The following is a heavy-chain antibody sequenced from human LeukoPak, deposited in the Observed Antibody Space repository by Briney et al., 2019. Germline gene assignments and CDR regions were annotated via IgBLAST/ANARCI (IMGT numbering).Heavy chain of an antibody. J-gene: IGHJ4*02. V-gene: IGHV4-59*01. CDR3: AMAYSSSWYYFDY. Sequence: SETLSLTCTVSGGSIRGYFWTWIRQPPGKGLEWIGYIYYSGSTNYNPSLKSRVTIAADTSKNQFSLRLSSVTAADTAVYYCAMAYSSSWYYFDYWGQGTLVTVSS. CDR2: IYYSGST. D-gene: IGHD6-13*01. CDR1: GGSIRGYF.